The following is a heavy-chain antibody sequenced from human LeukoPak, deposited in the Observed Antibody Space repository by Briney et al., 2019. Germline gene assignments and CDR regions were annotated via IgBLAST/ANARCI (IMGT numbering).Heavy chain of an antibody. V-gene: IGHV4-4*02. D-gene: IGHD2-15*01. CDR1: GGSISSSNW. J-gene: IGHJ3*02. CDR3: ARDLGVVVVAEGAFDI. Sequence: SETLSLTCAVSGGSISSSNWWSWVRQPPGKGLEWIGEIYHSGGTNYNPSLKSRVTISVDKSKNQFSLKLSSVTAADTAVYYCARDLGVVVVAEGAFDIWGQGTMVTVSS. CDR2: IYHSGGT.